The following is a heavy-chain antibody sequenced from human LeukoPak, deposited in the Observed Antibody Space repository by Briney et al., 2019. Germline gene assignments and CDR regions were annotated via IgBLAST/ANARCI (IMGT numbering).Heavy chain of an antibody. V-gene: IGHV3-30*02. CDR2: IRYDGSNK. CDR3: ASDNWKSDY. D-gene: IGHD1-1*01. J-gene: IGHJ4*02. CDR1: GFTFSSYG. Sequence: PGGSLRLXCAASGFTFSSYGMHWVRQGPGKGLEWVAFIRYDGSNKYYIDSVKGRFTISRDNSKNTLYLQMNSLRGEDTAVYYCASDNWKSDYWGQGTLVTVSS.